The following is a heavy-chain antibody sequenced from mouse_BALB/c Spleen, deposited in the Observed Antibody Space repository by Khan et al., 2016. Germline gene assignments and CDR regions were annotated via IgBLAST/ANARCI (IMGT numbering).Heavy chain of an antibody. D-gene: IGHD6-1*01. V-gene: IGHV5-4*02. Sequence: EVQLVESGGDLVKPGGSLKLSCAASGFTFSDYYMYWVRQTPEKRLEWVATITNGGSYTYYPDSVKGRFTISRDNARNNLYLQMTSLKSEDTAMYYSARGVLAGFADWGQGTLVTVSA. CDR3: ARGVLAGFAD. J-gene: IGHJ3*01. CDR2: ITNGGSYT. CDR1: GFTFSDYY.